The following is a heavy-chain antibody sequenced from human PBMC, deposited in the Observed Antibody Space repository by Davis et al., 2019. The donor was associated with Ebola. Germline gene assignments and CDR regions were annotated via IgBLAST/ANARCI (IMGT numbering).Heavy chain of an antibody. J-gene: IGHJ4*02. CDR2: INPHNGNT. V-gene: IGHV1-18*04. CDR3: ARAQFPTTSDH. D-gene: IGHD1-1*01. CDR1: GYTFTNYG. Sequence: ASVKVSCKASGYTFTNYGITWVRQAPGQGLEWMGWINPHNGNTNYAQNVQGRVTMTTDTSTSTAYMEVGSLRSDDTAVYYCARAQFPTTSDHWGQETLVAVSS.